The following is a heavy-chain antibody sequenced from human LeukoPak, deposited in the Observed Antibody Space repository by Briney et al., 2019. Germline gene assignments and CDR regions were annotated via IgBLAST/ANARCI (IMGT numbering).Heavy chain of an antibody. J-gene: IGHJ4*02. CDR3: ARGPLYYYDSSASYYFDY. V-gene: IGHV4-34*01. D-gene: IGHD3-22*01. CDR1: GGSFSGYY. Sequence: SETLSLTCGVYGGSFSGYYWSWIRQPPGKGLEWIGEINHSGSTNYNPSRKSRVTISVDTSKNPFSLKLSSVTAADTAVYYCARGPLYYYDSSASYYFDYWGQGILVTVSS. CDR2: INHSGST.